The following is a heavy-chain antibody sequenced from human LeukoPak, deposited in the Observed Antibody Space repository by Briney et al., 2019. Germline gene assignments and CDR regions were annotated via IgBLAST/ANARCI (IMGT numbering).Heavy chain of an antibody. J-gene: IGHJ3*02. CDR2: INQYLIHN. CDR3: ARVFWSTMDAFDI. Sequence: PGGSXXLSXAXXGFTFSSYXMSWVRQAPGKGLEWVANINQYLIHNYYVSSVHRLFSISRDNPNTSLYLQMNSLRAEDTAVYYCARVFWSTMDAFDIWGQGTMVTVSS. D-gene: IGHD3-3*01. V-gene: IGHV3-7*01. CDR1: GFTFSSYX.